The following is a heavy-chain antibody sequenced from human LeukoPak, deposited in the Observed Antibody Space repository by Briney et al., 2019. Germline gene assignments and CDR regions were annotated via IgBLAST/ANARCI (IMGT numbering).Heavy chain of an antibody. CDR3: AKDAGITMVRGVSSYYFDY. V-gene: IGHV3-30*18. CDR1: GXTFSSYG. D-gene: IGHD3-10*01. J-gene: IGHJ4*02. Sequence: GGSLRLSCAASGXTFSSYGMHWVRQAPGKGLESVAVISYDGSNKYYADSVKGRFTISRDNSKNTLYLQMNSLRAEDTAVYYCAKDAGITMVRGVSSYYFDYWGQGTLVTVSS. CDR2: ISYDGSNK.